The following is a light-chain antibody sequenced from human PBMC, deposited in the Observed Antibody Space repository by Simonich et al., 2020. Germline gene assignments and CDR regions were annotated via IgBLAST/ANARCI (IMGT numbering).Light chain of an antibody. CDR3: QQYNSYSRT. CDR2: KAA. J-gene: IGKJ1*01. V-gene: IGKV1-5*03. Sequence: DIQMTQSPSTLSASVGDRVTITCRASQSISSWLAWYQQKPGKAPKLLNYKAASLERGVPSRCSGSGSGTEFTLTISSLQPDDFATYYCQQYNSYSRTFGQGTKVEIK. CDR1: QSISSW.